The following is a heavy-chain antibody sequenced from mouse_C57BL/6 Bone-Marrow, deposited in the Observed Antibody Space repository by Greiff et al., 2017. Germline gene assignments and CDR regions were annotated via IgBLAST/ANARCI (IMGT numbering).Heavy chain of an antibody. CDR2: IRNKANGYTT. J-gene: IGHJ1*03. CDR1: GFTFTDYY. V-gene: IGHV7-3*01. CDR3: ARYNYDGYSSYWYFDV. Sequence: EVKLMESGGGLVQPGGSLSLSCAASGFTFTDYYMSWVRQPPGKALEWLGFIRNKANGYTTEYSASVKGRFTISRDNSQSILYLQMNALRAEDSATYDCARYNYDGYSSYWYFDVWGTGTTVTVSS. D-gene: IGHD2-3*01.